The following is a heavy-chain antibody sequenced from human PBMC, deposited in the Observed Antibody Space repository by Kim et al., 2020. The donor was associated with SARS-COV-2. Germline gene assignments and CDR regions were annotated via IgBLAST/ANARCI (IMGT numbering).Heavy chain of an antibody. J-gene: IGHJ4*02. V-gene: IGHV3-43D*03. Sequence: YADSVKGRFTISSDNSKNSLYLQMNSLRAEDTALYYCAKQGIGSGSYLDYWGQGTLVTVSS. CDR3: AKQGIGSGSYLDY. D-gene: IGHD3-10*01.